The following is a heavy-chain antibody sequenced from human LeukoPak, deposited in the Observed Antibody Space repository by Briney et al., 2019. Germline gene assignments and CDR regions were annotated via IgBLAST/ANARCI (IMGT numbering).Heavy chain of an antibody. V-gene: IGHV1-2*02. CDR1: GYTFTGYY. CDR2: INPNSGGT. CDR3: ARVARCTSCFDVDY. D-gene: IGHD2-2*01. Sequence: ASVKVSCKASGYTFTGYYMHWVRQAPGQGLEWMGWINPNSGGTNYAQKFQGRVTMTGDTSISTAYMELRSLRSDDTAVYYCARVARCTSCFDVDYWGQGTLVTVSS. J-gene: IGHJ4*02.